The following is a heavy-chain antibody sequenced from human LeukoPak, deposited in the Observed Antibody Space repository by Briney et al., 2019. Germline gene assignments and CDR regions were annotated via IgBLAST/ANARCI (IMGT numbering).Heavy chain of an antibody. V-gene: IGHV1-69*05. CDR2: IIPIFGTA. CDR3: ARGCSGGSCYDY. Sequence: SVQVSYKASGGTFSSYAISRVRQAPGQGLEWMGGIIPIFGTANYAQKFQGRVTITTDESTSTAYMELSSLRSEDTAVYYCARGCSGGSCYDYWGQGTLVTVSS. J-gene: IGHJ4*02. CDR1: GGTFSSYA. D-gene: IGHD2-15*01.